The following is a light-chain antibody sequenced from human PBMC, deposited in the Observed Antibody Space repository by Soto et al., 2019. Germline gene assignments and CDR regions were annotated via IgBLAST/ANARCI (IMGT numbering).Light chain of an antibody. CDR2: LEGSGSY. CDR1: SGHSSYI. V-gene: IGLV4-60*03. Sequence: QSVLTQSSSASAFLGSSVKLTCTLSSGHSSYIIAWHQQQPGKAPRYLMKLEGSGSYNKGSAVPDRFSGSSSGADRYLTISNLQSEDEADYYCETWDSNTRVFGGGTKLTVL. J-gene: IGLJ2*01. CDR3: ETWDSNTRV.